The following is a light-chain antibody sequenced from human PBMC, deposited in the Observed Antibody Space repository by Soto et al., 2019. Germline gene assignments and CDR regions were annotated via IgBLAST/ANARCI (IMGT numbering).Light chain of an antibody. CDR3: QQRSNGLT. J-gene: IGKJ4*01. V-gene: IGKV3-11*01. Sequence: EIVLTQSPATLSLSPGERATLSCRASQRVSSYLAWYQQKPGQAPRLLIYDSSNRATGIPARFSGSGSGTDFTLTISSLEPDDFAVYYCQQRSNGLTFGGGTKVEIK. CDR1: QRVSSY. CDR2: DSS.